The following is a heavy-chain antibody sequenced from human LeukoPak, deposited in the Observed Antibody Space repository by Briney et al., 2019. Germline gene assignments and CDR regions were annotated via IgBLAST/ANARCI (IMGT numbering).Heavy chain of an antibody. CDR2: INPNSGGT. D-gene: IGHD3-9*01. CDR1: GYTFTHYG. Sequence: ASVTVSCKPSGYTFTHYGISWLRQAPAQGLEWMGWINPNSGGTNYAQKFQGRVTITRGTSISTAYMEVSRLRSDGPAVYYFGKGLEPLTGYYRGQYYEMDVWGKGTTVTISS. CDR3: GKGLEPLTGYYRGQYYEMDV. V-gene: IGHV1-2*02. J-gene: IGHJ6*04.